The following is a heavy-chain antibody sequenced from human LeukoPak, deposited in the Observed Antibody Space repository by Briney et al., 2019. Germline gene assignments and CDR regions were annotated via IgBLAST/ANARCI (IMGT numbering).Heavy chain of an antibody. V-gene: IGHV3-7*01. CDR2: IKQDGSEK. D-gene: IGHD2-2*02. J-gene: IGHJ6*03. CDR1: GFTFSSYW. CDR3: ARVDVVVPAAIRNYYMDV. Sequence: GGSLRLSCAASGFTFSSYWMSWVRQAPGKGLEWVANIKQDGSEKYYVDSVKGRFTISRDNAKNSLYLQMNSLRAEDTAVYYCARVDVVVPAAIRNYYMDVWGKGTTVTVSS.